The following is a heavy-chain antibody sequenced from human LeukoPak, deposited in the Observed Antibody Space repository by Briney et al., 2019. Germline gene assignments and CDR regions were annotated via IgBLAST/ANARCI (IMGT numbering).Heavy chain of an antibody. D-gene: IGHD4/OR15-4a*01. CDR3: ARGYGENYLNY. CDR2: IRYDGSDK. Sequence: GRSLRLSCEAAALTFNSYAMHSVRHVPGKWLQWVSFIRYDGSDKYYADSVKGRFTISRANYKNTLYLQLNSLIPDDMAVYYCARGYGENYLNYWGQGTLVTVST. V-gene: IGHV3-33*01. CDR1: ALTFNSYA. J-gene: IGHJ4*02.